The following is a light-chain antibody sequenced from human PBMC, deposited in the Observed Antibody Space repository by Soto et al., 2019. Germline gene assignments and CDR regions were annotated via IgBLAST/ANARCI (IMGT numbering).Light chain of an antibody. J-gene: IGKJ4*01. Sequence: DTQMTQSPSTLSAFVGDRVTITCRASQSISSWLAWYQQKPGKAPKLLIQKASTSESGVPSRFSGSGSGTEFTLTISSLQPDDFATYYCQQYDSYPLTFGGGTRVEIK. CDR3: QQYDSYPLT. V-gene: IGKV1-5*03. CDR1: QSISSW. CDR2: KAS.